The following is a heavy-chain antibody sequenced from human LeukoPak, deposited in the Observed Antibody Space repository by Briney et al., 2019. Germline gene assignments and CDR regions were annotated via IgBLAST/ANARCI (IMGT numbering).Heavy chain of an antibody. CDR2: INHSGGT. V-gene: IGHV4-34*01. J-gene: IGHJ6*03. CDR1: GVSFSGYY. D-gene: IGHD5-12*01. CDR3: ARTNRGFAYYYYYMDV. Sequence: SSETLSFTCAVYGVSFSGYYWSWIRQPPGKGLEWIGEINHSGGTNYNPSLKSRVTISVDTSKNQFSLKLSSVTAADTAVYYCARTNRGFAYYYYYMDVWGKGTTVTVSS.